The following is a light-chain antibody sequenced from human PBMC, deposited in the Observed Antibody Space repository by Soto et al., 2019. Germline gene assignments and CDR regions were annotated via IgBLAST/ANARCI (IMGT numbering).Light chain of an antibody. CDR3: QQYGSSPRT. J-gene: IGKJ1*01. Sequence: EIVLTQSPGTLSLSSGESATLSCLARQSVSSSYLAWYQQNPGQAPRLLIYGASSRATGIPDRFSGSGSGTDFTLTISRLEPEDFAVYYCQQYGSSPRTFGQGTKVDIK. V-gene: IGKV3-20*01. CDR1: QSVSSSY. CDR2: GAS.